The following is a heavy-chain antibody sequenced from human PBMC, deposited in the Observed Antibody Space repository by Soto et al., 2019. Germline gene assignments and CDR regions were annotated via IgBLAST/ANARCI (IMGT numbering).Heavy chain of an antibody. CDR3: ARAYRSAYYFDRSAYYYFKWFDP. D-gene: IGHD3-22*01. Sequence: TLSLTCSVSGGSISSGAHYWSWIRQHPGKGLEWIGYIYYSGSTYYNPSLKSRITISVDTSKNQFSLKLTSVTAADTAVYYCARAYRSAYYFDRSAYYYFKWFDPWGQGTLVTVSS. CDR2: IYYSGST. V-gene: IGHV4-31*03. J-gene: IGHJ5*02. CDR1: GGSISSGAHY.